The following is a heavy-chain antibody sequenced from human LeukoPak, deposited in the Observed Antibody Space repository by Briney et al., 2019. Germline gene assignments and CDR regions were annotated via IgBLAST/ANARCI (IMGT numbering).Heavy chain of an antibody. Sequence: PGGSLRLSCAASGFTFSSYGMHWVRQAPGKGLEWVAVIWYDGSNKYYADSVKGRFTISRDNSKNTLYLRMNSLRAEDTAVYYCARDWELGYCSSTSCSLGMDVWGQGTTVTVSS. D-gene: IGHD2-2*01. V-gene: IGHV3-33*01. CDR1: GFTFSSYG. CDR3: ARDWELGYCSSTSCSLGMDV. CDR2: IWYDGSNK. J-gene: IGHJ6*02.